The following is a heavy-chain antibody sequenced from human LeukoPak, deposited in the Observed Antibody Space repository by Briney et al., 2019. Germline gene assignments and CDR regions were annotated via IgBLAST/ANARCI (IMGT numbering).Heavy chain of an antibody. CDR1: GDXVSSNSAA. D-gene: IGHD2-15*01. Sequence: SQTLSLTCAISGDXVSSNSAAWNWIRQSPSRGLEWLGRTYYRSKWYDAYAEYVKSRITINPDTSKNQFSLQLNSVAPEDTAVYYCARGQTGSGRIFDYWGQGTLVTVSS. J-gene: IGHJ4*02. CDR2: TYYRSKWYD. CDR3: ARGQTGSGRIFDY. V-gene: IGHV6-1*01.